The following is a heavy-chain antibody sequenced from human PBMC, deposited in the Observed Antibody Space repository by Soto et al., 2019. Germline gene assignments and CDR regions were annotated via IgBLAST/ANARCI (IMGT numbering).Heavy chain of an antibody. Sequence: PSETLSLTCSVSGDSISNNKWWSWVRPPPGKGLEWIGEMHHSGYIYHNRNTYYNPSLKSRVTISVDRSKNQFSLKLSSVTAADTAMYYCARVPSPWGQGTLVTVSS. J-gene: IGHJ5*02. CDR1: GDSISNNKW. CDR3: ARVPSP. CDR2: MHHSGYIYHNRNT. V-gene: IGHV4-4*02.